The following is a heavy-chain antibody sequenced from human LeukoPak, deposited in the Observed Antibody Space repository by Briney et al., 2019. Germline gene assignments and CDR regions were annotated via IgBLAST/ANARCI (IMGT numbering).Heavy chain of an antibody. CDR2: ISSTSRTV. J-gene: IGHJ6*03. V-gene: IGHV3-48*02. CDR3: ARDPLRWLQNNYYYYYMDV. CDR1: GFTFSSYG. Sequence: GGSLRLSCAASGFTFSSYGMNWVRQAPGKGLEWVSYISSTSRTVYDADSVKGRFTISRDNAKNSLYLQMNSLRDEDTAVYYCARDPLRWLQNNYYYYYMDVWGKGTTVTVSS. D-gene: IGHD5-24*01.